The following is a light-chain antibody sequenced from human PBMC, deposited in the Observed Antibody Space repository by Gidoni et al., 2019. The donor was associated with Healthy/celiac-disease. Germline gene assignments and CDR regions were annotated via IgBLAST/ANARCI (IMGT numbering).Light chain of an antibody. CDR1: QSVSSN. CDR2: GAS. Sequence: EIVMTQPPATLSVSPGERATLYCRASQSVSSNLAWYQQKPGQAPSLLIYGASTRATGIPARFRGSGSGTEFTHTISSLQSEDFAVYYCQQYNNWRTFGQGTKVEIK. CDR3: QQYNNWRT. V-gene: IGKV3-15*01. J-gene: IGKJ1*01.